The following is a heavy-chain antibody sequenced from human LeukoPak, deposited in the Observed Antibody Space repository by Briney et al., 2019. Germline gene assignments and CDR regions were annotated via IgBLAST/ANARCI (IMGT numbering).Heavy chain of an antibody. Sequence: AGGSLRLSCAASGFTFSSYGMNWVRQAPGKGLEWVSYITSSGGAIYYTDSVKGRFTISRDNAKNSLYLQMNSLRAEDTAVYYCARDYTGKYTTDYWGQGTLVSVSS. CDR1: GFTFSSYG. CDR2: ITSSGGAI. CDR3: ARDYTGKYTTDY. J-gene: IGHJ4*02. V-gene: IGHV3-48*03. D-gene: IGHD7-27*01.